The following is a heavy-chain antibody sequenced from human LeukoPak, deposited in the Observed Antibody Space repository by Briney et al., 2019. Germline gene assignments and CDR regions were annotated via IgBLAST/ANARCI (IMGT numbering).Heavy chain of an antibody. CDR3: ARGPNIVGATKDDY. D-gene: IGHD1-26*01. CDR2: INHSGST. V-gene: IGHV4-34*01. J-gene: IGHJ4*02. CDR1: GGPFSGYY. Sequence: SETLSLTCAVYGGPFSGYYWSWIRQPPGKGVEWIGEINHSGSTNYNPSLKSRVTISVDTSKNQFSLKLSSVTAADTAVYYCARGPNIVGATKDDYWGQGTLVTVSS.